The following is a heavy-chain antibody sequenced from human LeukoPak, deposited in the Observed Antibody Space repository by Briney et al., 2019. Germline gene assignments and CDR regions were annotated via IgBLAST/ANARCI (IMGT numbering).Heavy chain of an antibody. Sequence: SETLSLTCTVSGGSISSGDYYWSWIRQPPGKGLEWIGYIYYSGSTYYNPSLKSRVTISVDTSKNQFSLKLSSVTAADTAVYYCARGRDTAMVSWSDPWGQGTLVTVSS. CDR1: GGSISSGDYY. CDR2: IYYSGST. CDR3: ARGRDTAMVSWSDP. J-gene: IGHJ5*02. D-gene: IGHD5-18*01. V-gene: IGHV4-30-4*08.